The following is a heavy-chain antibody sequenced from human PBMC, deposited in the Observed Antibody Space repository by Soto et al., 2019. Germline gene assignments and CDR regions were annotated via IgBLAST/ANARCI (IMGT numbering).Heavy chain of an antibody. CDR3: ARVXWQXXVRXDFDY. V-gene: IGHV3-48*01. CDR2: ISSSPSTI. Sequence: GGSLRLSCAASEFTFSSYSMTWVRQAPGRGLEWVSYISSSPSTIYYADSVKGRFTISRDNAKNSLFLQMNSLRAEDTAVYYCARVXWQXXVRXDFDYWGQGTLVTVSS. D-gene: IGHD6-13*01. J-gene: IGHJ4*02. CDR1: EFTFSSYS.